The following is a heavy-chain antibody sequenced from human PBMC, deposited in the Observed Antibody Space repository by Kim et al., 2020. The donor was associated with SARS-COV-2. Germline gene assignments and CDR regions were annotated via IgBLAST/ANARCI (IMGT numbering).Heavy chain of an antibody. V-gene: IGHV3-30-3*01. CDR3: ARDPRRKPHCSSTSCSWGVGYYYYGMDV. CDR2: ISYDGSNK. D-gene: IGHD2-2*01. J-gene: IGHJ6*02. Sequence: GGSLRLSCAASGFTFSSYAMHWVRQAPGKGLEWVAVISYDGSNKYYADSVKGRFTISRDNSKNTLYLQMNSLRAEDTAVYYCARDPRRKPHCSSTSCSWGVGYYYYGMDVWGQGTTVTVSS. CDR1: GFTFSSYA.